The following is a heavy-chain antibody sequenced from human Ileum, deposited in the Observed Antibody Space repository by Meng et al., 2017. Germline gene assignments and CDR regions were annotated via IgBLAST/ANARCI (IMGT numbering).Heavy chain of an antibody. J-gene: IGHJ1*01. Sequence: GGSLRLSCAASGFPFSDYAMNWVRQAPGKGLEWVSSISRSSYIYYADSVKGRFSIARDNAKKSLFLQMNSLRAEDTAVYYCAKSSCSGGSCYFQDWGQGTLVTVYS. CDR1: GFPFSDYA. CDR2: ISRSSYI. V-gene: IGHV3-69-1*01. CDR3: AKSSCSGGSCYFQD. D-gene: IGHD2-15*01.